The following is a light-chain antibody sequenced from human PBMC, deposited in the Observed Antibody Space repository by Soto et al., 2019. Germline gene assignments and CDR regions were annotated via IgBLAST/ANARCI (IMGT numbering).Light chain of an antibody. J-gene: IGKJ1*01. CDR1: QSISSW. CDR2: KAS. V-gene: IGKV1-5*03. CDR3: QQYNSYPWT. Sequence: DIQMTRTPSTLSASVGDRVTITCRASQSISSWLAWYQQKPGKAPKLLIYKASSLESGVPSRFSGSGSGTELPLTISSLQPDDFATYYCQQYNSYPWTFGQGTKVEIK.